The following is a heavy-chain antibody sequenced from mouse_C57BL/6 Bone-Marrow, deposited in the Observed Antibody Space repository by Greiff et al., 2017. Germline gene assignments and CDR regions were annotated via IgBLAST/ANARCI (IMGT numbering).Heavy chain of an antibody. D-gene: IGHD4-1*01. Sequence: EVHLVESGGGLVQPKGSLKLSCAASGFSFNTYAMNWVRQAPGKGLEWVARIRSKSNNYATYYADSVKDRFTISRDDSESMLYLQMNNLKTEDTARYYCGRGTGGFAYWGQGTLVTVSA. CDR2: IRSKSNNYAT. CDR3: GRGTGGFAY. J-gene: IGHJ3*01. V-gene: IGHV10-1*01. CDR1: GFSFNTYA.